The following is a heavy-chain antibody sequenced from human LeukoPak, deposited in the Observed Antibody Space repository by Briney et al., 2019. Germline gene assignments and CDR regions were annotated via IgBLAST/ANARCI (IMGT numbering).Heavy chain of an antibody. J-gene: IGHJ4*02. V-gene: IGHV3-21*01. CDR3: ARRAGDYKHPFDY. CDR2: ITSSTGYI. Sequence: AGSLRLSCAASGFTFSSYCMNWVRQAPGKGLEWVSSITSSTGYIYYADSVKGRFTISRDNAKNSLYLQMNSLRAEDTAVYYCARRAGDYKHPFDYWGQGTLVTVSS. D-gene: IGHD4-11*01. CDR1: GFTFSSYC.